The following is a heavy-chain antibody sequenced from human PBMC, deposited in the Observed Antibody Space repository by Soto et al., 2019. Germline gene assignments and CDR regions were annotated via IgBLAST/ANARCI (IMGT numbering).Heavy chain of an antibody. Sequence: GGSLRLSCAASGFTFSSYSMNWVRQAPGKGLEWVSYISSSSSTIYYADSVKDRFTNSRENAKNSLYLQMNSLRAEDTAVYYCARDLEGYCSGGSCYPNWFDPWGQGTLVTVSS. V-gene: IGHV3-48*01. D-gene: IGHD2-15*01. J-gene: IGHJ5*02. CDR3: ARDLEGYCSGGSCYPNWFDP. CDR2: ISSSSSTI. CDR1: GFTFSSYS.